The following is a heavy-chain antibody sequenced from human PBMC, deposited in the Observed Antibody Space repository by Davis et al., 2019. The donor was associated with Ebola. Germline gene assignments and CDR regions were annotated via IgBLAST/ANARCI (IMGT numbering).Heavy chain of an antibody. CDR1: GGSISSGGYS. J-gene: IGHJ6*02. CDR3: ARQVDVDYGDSLYGMDV. CDR2: IYHSGST. Sequence: SETLSLTCAVSGGSISSGGYSWSWIRQPPGKGLEWIGYIYHSGSTYYNPSLKSRVTISVDRSKNQFSLKLSSVTAADTAVYYCARQVDVDYGDSLYGMDVWGPGTTVTVSS. D-gene: IGHD4-17*01. V-gene: IGHV4-30-2*01.